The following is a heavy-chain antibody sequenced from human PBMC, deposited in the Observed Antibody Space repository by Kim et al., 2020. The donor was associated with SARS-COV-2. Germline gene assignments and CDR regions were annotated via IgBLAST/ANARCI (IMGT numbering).Heavy chain of an antibody. D-gene: IGHD3-9*01. CDR3: ARLTHSYYDILTGYFSFWDGMDV. CDR2: IYYSGST. V-gene: IGHV4-59*08. J-gene: IGHJ6*02. CDR1: GGSISSYY. Sequence: SETLSLTCTVSGGSISSYYWSWIRQPPGKGLEWIGYIYYSGSTNYNPSLKSRVTISVDTSKNQFSLKLSSVTAADTAVYYCARLTHSYYDILTGYFSFWDGMDVWGQGTTVTVSS.